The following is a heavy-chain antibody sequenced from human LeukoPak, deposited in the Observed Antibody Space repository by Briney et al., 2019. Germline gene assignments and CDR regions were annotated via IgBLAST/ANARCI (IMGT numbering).Heavy chain of an antibody. CDR2: ISSSSSYM. CDR3: VRVIPSSGTLDF. Sequence: PGGSLRLSCAASGFAFNTYSMNWVRQAPGKGLQWVSSISSSSSYMFYGDSMEGRFTNSRDNAEKSLYLQMNSLRAEDTAVYYCVRVIPSSGTLDFWGQGALVTVSS. CDR1: GFAFNTYS. J-gene: IGHJ4*02. D-gene: IGHD3-22*01. V-gene: IGHV3-21*01.